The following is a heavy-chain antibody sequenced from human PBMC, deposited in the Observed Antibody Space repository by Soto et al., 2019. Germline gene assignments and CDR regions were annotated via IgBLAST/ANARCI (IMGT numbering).Heavy chain of an antibody. Sequence: QVQLQESGPGLVEPSQTLSLTCTVSGGSISGEGYYWSWIRQYSGRGLEWIGYIHYSGSTYSNPSLKSRVTSSVDTSMTQFFLKLTSVTAADTAVYYCARAWTATAGWANWFDRWGQGTLVTVSS. CDR3: ARAWTATAGWANWFDR. CDR2: IHYSGST. CDR1: GGSISGEGYY. D-gene: IGHD6-13*01. J-gene: IGHJ5*02. V-gene: IGHV4-31*03.